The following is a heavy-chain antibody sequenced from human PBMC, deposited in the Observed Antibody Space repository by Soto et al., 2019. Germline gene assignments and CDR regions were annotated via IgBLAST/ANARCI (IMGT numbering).Heavy chain of an antibody. CDR2: INPCYSDS. D-gene: IGHD2-2*01. V-gene: IGHV5-51*01. Sequence: GESLKISCKGSGYSFTSYWIGWVRQMPGKGLEWKGIINPCYSDSRYSPFFQGQVTISADKSISTAYLLWSSLLASDTAMFFCAIEFLFVFCSSTSCYGEGYYYYGMDVWGQGTTVTVSS. CDR3: AIEFLFVFCSSTSCYGEGYYYYGMDV. J-gene: IGHJ6*02. CDR1: GYSFTSYW.